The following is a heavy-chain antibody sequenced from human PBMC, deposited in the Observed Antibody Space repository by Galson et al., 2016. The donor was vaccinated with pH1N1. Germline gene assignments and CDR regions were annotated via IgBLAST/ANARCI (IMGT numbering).Heavy chain of an antibody. Sequence: SLRLSCAASGFTFTNYAIHWVRQAPGKGLEWVSFISVNSLSTYYADSVKGRFTISRDTSKNTVYLQMNSLRAEDTAVYYCAKDPKQRAVELGNFDLWGRGTLVTVSS. V-gene: IGHV3-23*01. D-gene: IGHD6-25*01. CDR3: AKDPKQRAVELGNFDL. CDR2: ISVNSLST. CDR1: GFTFTNYA. J-gene: IGHJ2*01.